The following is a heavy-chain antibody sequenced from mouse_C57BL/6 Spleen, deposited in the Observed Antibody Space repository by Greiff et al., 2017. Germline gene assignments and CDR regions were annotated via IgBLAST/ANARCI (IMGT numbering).Heavy chain of an antibody. J-gene: IGHJ2*01. Sequence: EVQLQQSGPVLVKPGASVKMSCKASGYTFTDYYMNWVKQSHGKSLEWIGVINPYNGGTSYNQKFKGKATLTVDKSSSIAYMELNSLTSEDSAVYYCAREPGYFDYWGQGTTLTVSS. V-gene: IGHV1-19*01. CDR3: AREPGYFDY. CDR1: GYTFTDYY. CDR2: INPYNGGT.